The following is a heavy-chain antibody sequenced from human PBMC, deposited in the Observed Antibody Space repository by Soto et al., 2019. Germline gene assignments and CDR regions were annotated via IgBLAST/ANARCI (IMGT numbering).Heavy chain of an antibody. V-gene: IGHV4-31*03. Sequence: SETLSLTCNVSGVSISSGGYYWSWIRQHPAKGLEWIGHIYYSGSTYYNPSLKSRVTISVDTSKNQFSLKLSSVTAADTAVYNCARGRPDYYRDPYYFDYSGQGALVTLSS. J-gene: IGHJ4*02. CDR1: GVSISSGGYY. CDR2: IYYSGST. D-gene: IGHD4-17*01. CDR3: ARGRPDYYRDPYYFDY.